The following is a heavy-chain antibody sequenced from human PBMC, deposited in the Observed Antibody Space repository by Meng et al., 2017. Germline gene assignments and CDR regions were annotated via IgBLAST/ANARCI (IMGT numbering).Heavy chain of an antibody. V-gene: IGHV3-11*01. CDR2: ISTSGNTI. D-gene: IGHD3-22*01. Sequence: QVQLVESGGDLVKPGGSLRLSCAASGFTFSDYYMSWIRQAPGKGLEWISYISTSGNTIYYTDSVKGRFAISRDNAKNSLYLQMSSLRAEDTAVYYCARGDSNGCHSNWGQGTLVTVSS. CDR1: GFTFSDYY. CDR3: ARGDSNGCHSN. J-gene: IGHJ4*01.